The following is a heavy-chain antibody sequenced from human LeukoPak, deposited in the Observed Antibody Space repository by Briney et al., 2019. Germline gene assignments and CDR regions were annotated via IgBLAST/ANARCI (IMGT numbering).Heavy chain of an antibody. Sequence: ASVKVSCKASGYTFINYGVTWVRQAPGQGLEWMGWISASNGNTNYAQKLQGRVTMTTETSTSTAYMELRSLRSDDTAVYYCARDDYAHDSSGWYFADFDYWGQGTLVTVSS. D-gene: IGHD6-19*01. V-gene: IGHV1-18*01. CDR3: ARDDYAHDSSGWYFADFDY. CDR2: ISASNGNT. CDR1: GYTFINYG. J-gene: IGHJ4*02.